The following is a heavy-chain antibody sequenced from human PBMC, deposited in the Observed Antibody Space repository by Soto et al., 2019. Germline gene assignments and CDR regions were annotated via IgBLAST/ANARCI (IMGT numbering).Heavy chain of an antibody. J-gene: IGHJ4*02. V-gene: IGHV1-69*01. CDR2: IIPYYNTL. Sequence: QAQVVQSGAEVRKPGSSVKLSCKASEGTFNSYAIAWVRQAPGQGLEWMGGIIPYYNTLNYGQKFQDRVTITADDSTNTDYMELSSLRSDDTAVYFCASGASRWYPYFFDSWAQGTLVNVSS. CDR1: EGTFNSYA. CDR3: ASGASRWYPYFFDS. D-gene: IGHD6-13*01.